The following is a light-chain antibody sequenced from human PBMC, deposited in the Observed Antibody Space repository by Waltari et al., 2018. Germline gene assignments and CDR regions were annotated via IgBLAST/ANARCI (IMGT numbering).Light chain of an antibody. CDR1: QSIDTW. Sequence: DIQMTQSPSTLSASVGDRVTITCRASQSIDTWLAWYQQKPGKAPKLLIYRASSLESGVPSRFRGSGSGTEFTLTISSLQPDDSATYYCQQYNSDSRTFGQGTKVEIK. J-gene: IGKJ1*01. CDR2: RAS. CDR3: QQYNSDSRT. V-gene: IGKV1-5*03.